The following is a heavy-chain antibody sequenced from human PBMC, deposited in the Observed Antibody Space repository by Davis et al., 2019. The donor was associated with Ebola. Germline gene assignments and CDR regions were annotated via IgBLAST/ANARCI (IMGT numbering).Heavy chain of an antibody. CDR1: GFTFSSYS. CDR2: ISSSSSYI. CDR3: AREGILLHYEFDY. J-gene: IGHJ4*02. Sequence: PGGSLRLSCAASGFTFSSYSMNWVRQAPGKGLEWVSSISSSSSYIYYADSVKGRFTISRDNAKNSLYLQMNSLRAEDTAVYYCAREGILLHYEFDYWGQGTLVTVSS. V-gene: IGHV3-21*01. D-gene: IGHD3-22*01.